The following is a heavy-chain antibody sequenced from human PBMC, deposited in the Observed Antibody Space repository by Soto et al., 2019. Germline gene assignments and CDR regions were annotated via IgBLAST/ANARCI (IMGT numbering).Heavy chain of an antibody. CDR1: GFTFSSYE. V-gene: IGHV3-48*03. J-gene: IGHJ6*02. CDR2: ISSSGSTI. Sequence: GGSLRLSCAASGFTFSSYEMNWVRQAPGKGLEWVSYISSSGSTIYYAGSVKGRFTISRDNAKNSLYLQMNSLRAEDTAVYYCASNCGGDCPYYYYGMDVWGQGTTVTV. D-gene: IGHD2-21*02. CDR3: ASNCGGDCPYYYYGMDV.